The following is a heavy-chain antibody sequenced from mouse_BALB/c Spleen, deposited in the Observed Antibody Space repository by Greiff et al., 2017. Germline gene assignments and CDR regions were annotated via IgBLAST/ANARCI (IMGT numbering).Heavy chain of an antibody. Sequence: QVQLQQSGAELARPGASVKLSCKASGYTFTSYWMQWVKQRPGQGLEWIGAIYPGDGDTRYTQKFKGKATLTADKSSSTAYMQLSSLASEDSAVYYCASLGGYYPLNYWGQGTTLTVSS. D-gene: IGHD2-3*01. J-gene: IGHJ2*01. CDR3: ASLGGYYPLNY. CDR2: IYPGDGDT. V-gene: IGHV1-87*01. CDR1: GYTFTSYW.